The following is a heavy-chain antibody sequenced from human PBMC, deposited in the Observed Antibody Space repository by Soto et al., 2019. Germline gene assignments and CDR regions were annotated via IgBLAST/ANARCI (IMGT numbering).Heavy chain of an antibody. CDR1: GFTFDDYA. Sequence: TWGSLRISCASSGFTFDDYAMHWVRQVPGKGLEWVSGINWNSGSIGYADSVKGRFAISRDNAKNSLHLHMNSLRAEDTAFYYCVKDESINWYSGHFRHWGQGTLVTVSS. CDR2: INWNSGSI. J-gene: IGHJ1*01. V-gene: IGHV3-9*01. CDR3: VKDESINWYSGHFRH. D-gene: IGHD6-13*01.